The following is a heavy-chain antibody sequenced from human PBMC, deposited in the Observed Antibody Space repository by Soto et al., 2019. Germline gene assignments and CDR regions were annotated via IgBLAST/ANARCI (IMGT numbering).Heavy chain of an antibody. CDR3: AREYTAWPIAYGLDV. Sequence: GGSLRLSCVGSGFTFSTYSINWVRQAPGKGLEWVSSISSRSDIYYADSVKGRFTISRDNAKNSVSLQMNSLRAADTAVYYCAREYTAWPIAYGLDVWGQGTTVTVSS. CDR1: GFTFSTYS. J-gene: IGHJ6*02. V-gene: IGHV3-21*01. D-gene: IGHD2-2*02. CDR2: ISSRSDI.